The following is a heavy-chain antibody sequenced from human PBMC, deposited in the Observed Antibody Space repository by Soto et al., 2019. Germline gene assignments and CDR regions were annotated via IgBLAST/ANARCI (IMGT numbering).Heavy chain of an antibody. V-gene: IGHV4-59*12. J-gene: IGHJ4*02. CDR1: GGSISSYY. CDR3: ARVAVAGTRVDY. D-gene: IGHD6-19*01. CDR2: IYYSGST. Sequence: SETLSLTCPVSGGSISSYYWSWIRQPPGKGLEWIGYIYYSGSTNYNPSLKSRVTISVDTSKNQFSLKLSSVTAADTAVYYCARVAVAGTRVDYWGQGTLVTVPQ.